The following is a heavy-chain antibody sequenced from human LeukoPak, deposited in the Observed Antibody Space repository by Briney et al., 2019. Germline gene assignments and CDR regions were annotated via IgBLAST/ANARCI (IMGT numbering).Heavy chain of an antibody. D-gene: IGHD6-6*01. CDR1: GFTFSEAW. CDR2: INNDGSFT. V-gene: IGHV3-74*01. CDR3: AKAGAARAAEYFQH. J-gene: IGHJ1*01. Sequence: GGSLRLSCAVSGFTFSEAWMHWVRQAPGKGLVWVSRINNDGSFTKYADSVKGRFTISRDNAKNTLYLQMNSLRAEDTAVYYCAKAGAARAAEYFQHWGQGTLVTVSS.